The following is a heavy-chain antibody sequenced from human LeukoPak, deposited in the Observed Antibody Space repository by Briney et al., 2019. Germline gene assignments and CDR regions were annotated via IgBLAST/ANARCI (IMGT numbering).Heavy chain of an antibody. V-gene: IGHV4-34*01. J-gene: IGHJ2*01. CDR2: INHSGST. Sequence: SETLSLTCAVSGGPFSGYYWSWIRQPPGKGLEWIGEINHSGSTNYNPSLKSRVTISVDTSKNQFSLKLSSVTAADTAVYYCARDIRAVDWYFDLWGRGTLVTVSS. CDR3: ARDIRAVDWYFDL. D-gene: IGHD3-3*02. CDR1: GGPFSGYY.